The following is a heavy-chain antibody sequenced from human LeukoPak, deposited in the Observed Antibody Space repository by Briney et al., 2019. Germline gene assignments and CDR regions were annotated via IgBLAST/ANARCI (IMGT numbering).Heavy chain of an antibody. CDR2: IYSGGST. V-gene: IGHV3-53*05. J-gene: IGHJ3*01. CDR1: GFTVSSNY. D-gene: IGHD3-3*01. CDR3: ALSRNYGLFDV. Sequence: GGSLRLSCAASGFTVSSNYMSWVRQAPGKGLEWVSVIYSGGSTYYADSVKGRFTASRDKAKNTVYLQMNSLTTEDTALYYCALSRNYGLFDVWGHGTMVTASS.